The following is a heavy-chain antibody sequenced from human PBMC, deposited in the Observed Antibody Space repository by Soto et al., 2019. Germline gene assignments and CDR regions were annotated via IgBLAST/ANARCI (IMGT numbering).Heavy chain of an antibody. Sequence: LRLSCAASGFTFSSYAMHWVRQAPGKGLEWVAVISYDGSNKYYADSVKGRFTISRDNSKNTLYLQMNSLRAEDTAVYYCARDFGSGSYDYWGQGTLVTVSS. CDR1: GFTFSSYA. J-gene: IGHJ4*02. CDR2: ISYDGSNK. V-gene: IGHV3-30-3*01. CDR3: ARDFGSGSYDY. D-gene: IGHD1-26*01.